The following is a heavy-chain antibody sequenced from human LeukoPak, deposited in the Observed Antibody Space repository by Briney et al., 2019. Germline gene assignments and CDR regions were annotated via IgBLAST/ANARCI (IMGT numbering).Heavy chain of an antibody. CDR3: ARDQGVAGFMDV. CDR2: INPSDGST. Sequence: ASVKVSCKASGNIFTTYYMHWVRQAPGQGLEWMGVINPSDGSTNYAQRFQGRVTFTSDTSATVVYMDLGSLRSEDTAEYYCARDQGVAGFMDVWGQGTTVTVSS. J-gene: IGHJ6*02. V-gene: IGHV1-46*01. CDR1: GNIFTTYY. D-gene: IGHD6-19*01.